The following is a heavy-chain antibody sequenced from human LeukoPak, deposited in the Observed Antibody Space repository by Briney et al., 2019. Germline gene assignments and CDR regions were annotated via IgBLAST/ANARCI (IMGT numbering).Heavy chain of an antibody. CDR3: ARDRANCGGDCYSGWFDP. J-gene: IGHJ5*02. D-gene: IGHD2-21*02. V-gene: IGHV1-2*06. CDR2: INPNSGGT. CDR1: GGTFSSYA. Sequence: ASVKVSCKASGGTFSSYAISWVRQAPGQGLEWMGRINPNSGGTNYAQKFQGRVTMTRDTSISTAYMELSRLRSDDTAVYYCARDRANCGGDCYSGWFDPWGQGTLVTVSS.